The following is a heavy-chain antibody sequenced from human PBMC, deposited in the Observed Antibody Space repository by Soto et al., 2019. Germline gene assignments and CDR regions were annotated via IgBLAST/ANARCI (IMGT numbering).Heavy chain of an antibody. CDR1: GYSCSDHQ. CDR3: ARKHSLDYIRWGLDP. V-gene: IGHV1-2*02. Sequence: ASVKVSCKASGYSCSDHQIHWLRRAPGQGLEWMGRINPKSDDTDYAQKFQGRLTMTRYMSIDTAYLELTGLTSDDTAIYYCARKHSLDYIRWGLDPWGQGTLVTVSS. D-gene: IGHD4-4*01. J-gene: IGHJ5*02. CDR2: INPKSDDT.